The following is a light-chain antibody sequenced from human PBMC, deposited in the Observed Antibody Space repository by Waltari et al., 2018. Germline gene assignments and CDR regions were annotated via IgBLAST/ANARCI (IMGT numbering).Light chain of an antibody. J-gene: IGKJ1*01. CDR1: QRINNW. CDR3: QQYNSYSPWT. V-gene: IGKV1-5*03. CDR2: KAS. Sequence: DMQMTQSPSTLSASVGDRVTITCRASQRINNWLAWYQHKPGKAPKLLIYKASTLESGVPSRFSGIGSGTEFTLTISSLQPDDFATYYCQQYNSYSPWTFGQGTKVEIK.